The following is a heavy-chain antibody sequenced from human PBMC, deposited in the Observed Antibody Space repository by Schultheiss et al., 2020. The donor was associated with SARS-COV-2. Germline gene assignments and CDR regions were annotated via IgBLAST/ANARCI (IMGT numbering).Heavy chain of an antibody. CDR3: ARAPGIAVAGNI. CDR2: INHSGST. CDR1: GGSFSGYY. D-gene: IGHD6-19*01. V-gene: IGHV4-34*01. Sequence: SQTLSLTCAVYGGSFSGYYWSWIRQPPGKGLEWIGEINHSGSTNYNPSLKSRVTISVDTSKNQFSLKLSSVTAADTAVYYCARAPGIAVAGNIWGQGTLVTVSS. J-gene: IGHJ4*02.